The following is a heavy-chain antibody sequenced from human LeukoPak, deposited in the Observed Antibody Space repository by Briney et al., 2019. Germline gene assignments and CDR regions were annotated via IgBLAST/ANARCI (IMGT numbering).Heavy chain of an antibody. CDR2: ISSSSSTI. CDR1: GFTVSSNY. V-gene: IGHV3-48*04. D-gene: IGHD4-17*01. CDR3: ANYGDYVGYDY. Sequence: GGSLRLSCAASGFTVSSNYMSWVRQAPGKGLEWVSYISSSSSTIYYADSVKGRFTISRDNAKNSLYLQMNSLRAEDTAVYYCANYGDYVGYDYWGQGTLVTVSS. J-gene: IGHJ4*02.